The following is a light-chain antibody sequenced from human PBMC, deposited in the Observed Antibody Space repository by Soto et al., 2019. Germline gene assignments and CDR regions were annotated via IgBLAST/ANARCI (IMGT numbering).Light chain of an antibody. J-gene: IGKJ1*01. CDR1: QTISGW. CDR2: DAS. CDR3: LQYNGYYRT. V-gene: IGKV1-5*01. Sequence: DIQMTQSPSTLSASVGDTVTITCRASQTISGWLAWYQQRPGKAPNLLIFDASTLESGVPSSFSGSGSGTTFTLTISSLKSDDFATYYCLQYNGYYRTFGQGTKV.